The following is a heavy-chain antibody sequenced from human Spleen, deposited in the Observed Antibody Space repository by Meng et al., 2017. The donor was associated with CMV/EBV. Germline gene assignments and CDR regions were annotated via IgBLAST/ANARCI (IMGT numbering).Heavy chain of an antibody. CDR1: GYTFTGYY. J-gene: IGHJ4*02. V-gene: IGHV1-2*02. D-gene: IGHD1-26*01. Sequence: LVLSGAEVMKPGASVKVSCTHSGYTFTGYYMHWVRQAPGQGLEWMGWINPNSGGTNYAQKFQGRVTMTRATSISTAYMELSRLRSDDTAVYYCARDPEAYSGSPYYFDYWGQGTLVTVSS. CDR2: INPNSGGT. CDR3: ARDPEAYSGSPYYFDY.